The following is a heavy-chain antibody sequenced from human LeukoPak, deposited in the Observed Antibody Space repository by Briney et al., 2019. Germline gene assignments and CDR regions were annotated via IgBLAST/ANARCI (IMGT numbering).Heavy chain of an antibody. J-gene: IGHJ4*02. CDR2: ISWNSGSI. Sequence: PGGSLRLSCAASGFTFDDYAMHWVRQAPGQGLEWVSVISWNSGSIGYADSVKGRFTISRDNAKNSLYLQMNSLRAEDTALYYCAKDSRYDSSGSFDYWGQGTLVTVSS. CDR3: AKDSRYDSSGSFDY. V-gene: IGHV3-9*01. D-gene: IGHD3-22*01. CDR1: GFTFDDYA.